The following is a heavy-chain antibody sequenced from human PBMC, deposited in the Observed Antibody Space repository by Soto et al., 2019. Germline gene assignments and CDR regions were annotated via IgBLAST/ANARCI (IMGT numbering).Heavy chain of an antibody. CDR3: ASDGPHAFFNNY. J-gene: IGHJ4*02. Sequence: EVRLVESGGGLVKPGGSLRLSCAASGFTFSTYNMNWVRQTSGKGLEWVSSIRSSSSYIYYTAAVKGRFTMSRDNAKNSLYLQLSSLRVEDTAVYYWASDGPHAFFNNYWGLGILVTVSS. CDR2: IRSSSSYI. V-gene: IGHV3-21*01. CDR1: GFTFSTYN.